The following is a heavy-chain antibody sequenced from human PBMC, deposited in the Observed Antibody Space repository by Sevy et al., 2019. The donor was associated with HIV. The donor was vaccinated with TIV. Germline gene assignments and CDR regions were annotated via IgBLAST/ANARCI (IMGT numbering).Heavy chain of an antibody. Sequence: ASVKVSCKASGGTFSSYAISWVRQAPGQGLEWMGGIIPIFGTANYAQKFQGRVTITADESTSTAYMELSSLRSEDTAVYYGARDLGAAAVVQGGYYYYMDVWGKGTTVTVSS. D-gene: IGHD6-13*01. CDR3: ARDLGAAAVVQGGYYYYMDV. CDR2: IIPIFGTA. V-gene: IGHV1-69*13. CDR1: GGTFSSYA. J-gene: IGHJ6*03.